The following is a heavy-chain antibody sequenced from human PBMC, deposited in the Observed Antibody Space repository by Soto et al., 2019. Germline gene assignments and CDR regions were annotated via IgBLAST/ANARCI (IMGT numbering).Heavy chain of an antibody. J-gene: IGHJ4*02. CDR3: ANSPITMVRRVRVY. CDR2: ISGSGGST. Sequence: HPGGSLRLCCAASGFTFSSYAMSWVRQAPGKGLEWVSAISGSGGSTYYADSVKGRFTISRDNSKNTLYLQMNSLRAEDTAVYYSANSPITMVRRVRVYSGQRTLVTVSS. D-gene: IGHD3-10*01. CDR1: GFTFSSYA. V-gene: IGHV3-23*01.